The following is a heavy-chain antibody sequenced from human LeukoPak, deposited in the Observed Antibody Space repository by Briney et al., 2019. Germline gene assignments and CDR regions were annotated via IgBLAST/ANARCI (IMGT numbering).Heavy chain of an antibody. CDR3: ARDHLVGATTSDIRDY. D-gene: IGHD1-26*01. J-gene: IGHJ4*02. CDR2: ISAYNGNT. V-gene: IGHV1-18*01. Sequence: GASVKVSCKASGYTFTSYGISWVRQAPGQGLEWMGWISAYNGNTNYAQKLQGRVTMTTDTSTSTAYMELGSLRSDDTAVYYCARDHLVGATTSDIRDYWGQGTLVTVSS. CDR1: GYTFTSYG.